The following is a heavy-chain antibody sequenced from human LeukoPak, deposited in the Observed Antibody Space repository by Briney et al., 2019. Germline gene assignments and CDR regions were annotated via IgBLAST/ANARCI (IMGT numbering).Heavy chain of an antibody. Sequence: GGSLRLSCVASGFTFSSYGMHWVRQAPGKGLEWAAVISYDGSNKYYADSVKGRFTISRDSSKNTLYLHMNSLRAEDTAVYYCAKDMSSSWYAFDYWGQGTLVTVSS. CDR3: AKDMSSSWYAFDY. J-gene: IGHJ4*02. CDR2: ISYDGSNK. D-gene: IGHD6-13*01. V-gene: IGHV3-30*18. CDR1: GFTFSSYG.